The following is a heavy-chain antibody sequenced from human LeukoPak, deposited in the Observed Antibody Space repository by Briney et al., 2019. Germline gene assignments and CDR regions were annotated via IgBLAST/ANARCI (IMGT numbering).Heavy chain of an antibody. Sequence: PGGSLRLSCAASGFTFDDYAMHWVRQAPGKGLEWVSGISWNSGSIGYADSVKGRFTISRDNAKNSLYLQMNSLRAEDTALYYCAKGDDMVVVITHFDYWGQGTLVTVSS. CDR1: GFTFDDYA. CDR2: ISWNSGSI. CDR3: AKGDDMVVVITHFDY. J-gene: IGHJ4*02. V-gene: IGHV3-9*01. D-gene: IGHD3-22*01.